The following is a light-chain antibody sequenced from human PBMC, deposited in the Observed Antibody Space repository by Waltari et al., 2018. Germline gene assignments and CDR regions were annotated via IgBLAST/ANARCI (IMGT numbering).Light chain of an antibody. Sequence: EIVLTQSPGTLSLSPGERATLSCRASQGVSKYLAWYQQKPGQAPRLLIYDASLRATGIPDRFSGSGWGTDFSLTISSLEPEDFAVYYCQKYGTLPATFGQGSKVQ. V-gene: IGKV3-20*01. CDR3: QKYGTLPAT. J-gene: IGKJ1*01. CDR2: DAS. CDR1: QGVSKY.